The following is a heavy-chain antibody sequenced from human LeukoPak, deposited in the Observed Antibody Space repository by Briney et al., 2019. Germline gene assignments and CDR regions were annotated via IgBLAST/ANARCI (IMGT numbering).Heavy chain of an antibody. CDR3: ARGGGNLLPYFDPKYYYYMDV. CDR2: INHSGST. D-gene: IGHD3-9*01. V-gene: IGHV4-34*01. Sequence: PSETLSLTCVVYGGSFSGYYLTWIRQPPGRGLEWIGDINHSGSTNFNPSLKSRVSVSIDTSKSQFSLKLSSVTAADTAVYYCARGGGNLLPYFDPKYYYYMDVWGRGTTVTVSS. CDR1: GGSFSGYY. J-gene: IGHJ6*03.